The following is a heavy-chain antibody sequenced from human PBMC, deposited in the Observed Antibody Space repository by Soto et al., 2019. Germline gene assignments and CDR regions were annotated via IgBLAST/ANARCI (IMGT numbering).Heavy chain of an antibody. J-gene: IGHJ1*01. CDR2: ISGSGGST. D-gene: IGHD5-18*01. V-gene: IGHV3-23*01. Sequence: MSYVLQCPEKKLDWVSAISGSGGSTYYADSVKGRIIISRDTSNNTLYLQMTGLRAEDTALYYCVIFNDTATTDIYTLSLHQAPTISVQ. CDR3: VIFNDTATTDIYTLSLHQAPTISVQ.